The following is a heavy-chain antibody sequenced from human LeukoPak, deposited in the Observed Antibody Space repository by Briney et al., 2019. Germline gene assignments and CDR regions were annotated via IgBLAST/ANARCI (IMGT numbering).Heavy chain of an antibody. CDR1: GFTFSTYD. D-gene: IGHD3-22*01. V-gene: IGHV3-13*01. J-gene: IGHJ3*02. CDR3: ARRRAGIGSYSDAFDI. Sequence: GGSLRLSCAASGFTFSTYDMHWVRQVTGKGLEWVSGIDIGGGTYYPASAKGRFIISRENAKNSLYLQMNTLIAGDTAVYYCARRRAGIGSYSDAFDIWGRGTMVTVSS. CDR2: IDIGGGT.